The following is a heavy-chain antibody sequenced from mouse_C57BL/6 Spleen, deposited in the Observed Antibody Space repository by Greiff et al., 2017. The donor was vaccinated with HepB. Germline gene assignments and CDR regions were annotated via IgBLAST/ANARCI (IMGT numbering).Heavy chain of an antibody. D-gene: IGHD1-1*01. CDR3: ARGGGLRWYFDV. J-gene: IGHJ1*03. Sequence: EVKLVESGPGLVKPSQSLSLTCSVTGYSITSGYYWNWIRQFPGNKLEWMGYISYDGSNNYNPSLKNRISITRDTSKNQFFLKLNSVTTEDTATYYCARGGGLRWYFDVWGTGTTVTVSS. CDR1: GYSITSGYY. V-gene: IGHV3-6*01. CDR2: ISYDGSN.